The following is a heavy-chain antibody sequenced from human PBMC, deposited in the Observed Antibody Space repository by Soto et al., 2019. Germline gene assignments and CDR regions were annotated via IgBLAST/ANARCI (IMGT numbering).Heavy chain of an antibody. CDR2: IYYSGST. CDR1: GGSISSSSYY. J-gene: IGHJ5*02. D-gene: IGHD6-13*01. CDR3: ARGGIAAAGHLALNWFDP. Sequence: QLQLQESGPGLVKPSETLSLTCTVSGGSISSSSYYWGWIRQPPGKGLEWIGSIYYSGSTYYNPSLRSRVTISVDTSKNRFSLKLSSVPAADTAVYYCARGGIAAAGHLALNWFDPCGQGTLVTVSS. V-gene: IGHV4-39*01.